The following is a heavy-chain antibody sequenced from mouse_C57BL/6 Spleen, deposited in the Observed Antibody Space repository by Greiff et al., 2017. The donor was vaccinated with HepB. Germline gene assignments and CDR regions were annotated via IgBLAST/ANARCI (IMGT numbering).Heavy chain of an antibody. CDR3: ARYDKDDAMDY. CDR1: GFTFSSYT. Sequence: EVKLVESGGGLVKPGGSLKLSCAASGFTFSSYTMSWVRQTPEKRLEWVATISGGGGNNYYQDIVKGRFTISRDNAKNTLYLQMSSLRYDDTALYYCARYDKDDAMDYWGQGTSVTVSS. D-gene: IGHD2-12*01. V-gene: IGHV5-9*01. J-gene: IGHJ4*01. CDR2: ISGGGGNN.